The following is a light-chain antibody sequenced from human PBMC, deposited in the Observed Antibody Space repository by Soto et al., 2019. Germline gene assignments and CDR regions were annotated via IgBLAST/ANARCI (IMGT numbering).Light chain of an antibody. CDR1: QSISSY. J-gene: IGKJ5*01. CDR3: QQSYSTPTT. CDR2: AAS. Sequence: DIQMTQSPSSLSASVGDRVTITCRASQSISSYLNWYQQKPGKAPKLLIYAASSLQSGVPSRFSGSGSGTDFTLTISSLQPEDFATYYCQQSYSTPTTFGQGTRWRLN. V-gene: IGKV1-39*01.